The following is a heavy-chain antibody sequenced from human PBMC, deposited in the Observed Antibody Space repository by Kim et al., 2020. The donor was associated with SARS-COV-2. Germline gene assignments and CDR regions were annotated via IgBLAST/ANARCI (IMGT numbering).Heavy chain of an antibody. V-gene: IGHV3-43*01. CDR3: AKVRARRYYYYGMDV. D-gene: IGHD6-6*01. Sequence: GGSLRLSCAASGFTFDDYTMHWVRQAPGKGLEWVSLISWDGGSTYYGDSVKGRFTISRDNSKNSLYLQMNSLRTEDTALYYCAKVRARRYYYYGMDVWGQGTMVTVSS. J-gene: IGHJ6*02. CDR1: GFTFDDYT. CDR2: ISWDGGST.